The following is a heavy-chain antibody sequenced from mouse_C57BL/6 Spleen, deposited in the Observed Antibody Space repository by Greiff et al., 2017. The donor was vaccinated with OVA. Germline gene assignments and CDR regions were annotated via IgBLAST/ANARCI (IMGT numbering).Heavy chain of an antibody. J-gene: IGHJ2*01. V-gene: IGHV1-15*01. CDR3: TSGGVARWLLTTTHVFDY. CDR2: IDPETGGT. CDR1: GYTFTDYE. D-gene: IGHD2-3*01. Sequence: QVQLQQSGAELVRPGASVTLSCKASGYTFTDYEMHWVKQTPVHGLEWIGAIDPETGGTASNQKFKGKAILTADTSVCAAYMERRRLTAEGSAVYYCTSGGVARWLLTTTHVFDYWGQGTTLTVSS.